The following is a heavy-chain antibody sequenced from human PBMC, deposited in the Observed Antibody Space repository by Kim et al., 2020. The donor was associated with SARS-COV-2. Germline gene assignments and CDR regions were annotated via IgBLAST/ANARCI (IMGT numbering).Heavy chain of an antibody. CDR1: GGSIDNKNYH. J-gene: IGHJ5*02. CDR2: VYYSGNT. D-gene: IGHD3-10*01. CDR3: ARHIHRPPSRDYWFDP. Sequence: SETLSLTCSVSGGSIDNKNYHWGWIRQPPGKGLEWIGSVYYSGNTYYNPSLKSRVTMSIDTSKNQFSLRLSSVTAADTAVFYCARHIHRPPSRDYWFDPWGQGALVTVPS. V-gene: IGHV4-39*01.